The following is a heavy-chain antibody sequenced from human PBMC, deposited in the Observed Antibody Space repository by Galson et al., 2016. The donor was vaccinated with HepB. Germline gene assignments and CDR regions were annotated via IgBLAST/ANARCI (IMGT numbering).Heavy chain of an antibody. J-gene: IGHJ3*01. CDR1: GFTFSDNY. CDR2: ISSSGTTI. Sequence: SLRLSCAASGFTFSDNYMGWIRQAPGKGLEWLSYISSSGTTIYYADSVKGRFTISRDNAKNSLYLQMNSLRADDTALYYCARRWDAFELWGQGTMVTVSS. CDR3: ARRWDAFEL. D-gene: IGHD2-15*01. V-gene: IGHV3-11*01.